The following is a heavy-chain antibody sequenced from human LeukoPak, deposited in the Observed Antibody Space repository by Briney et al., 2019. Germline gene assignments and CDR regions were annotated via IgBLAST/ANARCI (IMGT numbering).Heavy chain of an antibody. D-gene: IGHD2-21*01. CDR2: ISGSSYYT. V-gene: IGHV3-11*06. Sequence: PGGSLRLSCAASGFTSSDYYMSWIRQAPGKGLEWVSYISGSSYYTKYADSVKGRFTISRDNAKNSLYLQMNSLRAEDTAVYYCARSSSSGGGDSFDIWGQGTMVTVSS. J-gene: IGHJ3*02. CDR3: ARSSSSGGGDSFDI. CDR1: GFTSSDYY.